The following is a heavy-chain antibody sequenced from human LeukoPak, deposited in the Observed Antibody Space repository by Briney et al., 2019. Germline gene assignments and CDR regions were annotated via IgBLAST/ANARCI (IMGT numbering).Heavy chain of an antibody. CDR1: GYTFTSYD. CDR3: ARVPVLLWFGGFDY. V-gene: IGHV1-8*01. Sequence: ASVKVSCKASGYTFTSYDINWVRQATGQGLEWMGWMNPNSGNTGYAQKFQGRVTMTRNTSISTAYMELSSLRSEDTAVYYCARVPVLLWFGGFDYWGQGTLVTVSS. J-gene: IGHJ4*02. D-gene: IGHD3-10*01. CDR2: MNPNSGNT.